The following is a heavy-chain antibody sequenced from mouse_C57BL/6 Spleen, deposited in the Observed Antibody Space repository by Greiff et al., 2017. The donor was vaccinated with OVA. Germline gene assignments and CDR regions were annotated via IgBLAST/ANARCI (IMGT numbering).Heavy chain of an antibody. J-gene: IGHJ4*01. V-gene: IGHV1-50*01. D-gene: IGHD1-1*01. CDR1: GYTFTSYW. Sequence: QVQLQQSGAELVKPGASVKLSCKASGYTFTSYWMQWVKQRPGQGLEWIGEIDPSDSYTNYNQKFKGKATLTVDTSSSTAYMQLSSLTSEDSAVYYCARRGYYGVYYAMDYWGQGTSVTVSS. CDR3: ARRGYYGVYYAMDY. CDR2: IDPSDSYT.